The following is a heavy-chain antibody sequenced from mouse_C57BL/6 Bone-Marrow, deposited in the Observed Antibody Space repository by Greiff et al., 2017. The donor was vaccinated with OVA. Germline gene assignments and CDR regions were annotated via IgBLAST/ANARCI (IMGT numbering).Heavy chain of an antibody. J-gene: IGHJ1*03. Sequence: VHVKQSVAELVRPGASVKLSCTASGFNIKNTYMHWVKQRHEQGLEWIGRIDPANGNTKYAPKFQGKATITADTSSNTAYLQLSSLTSEDTAIYYCARDPNYYGSSYDGYFDVWGTGTTVTVSS. CDR1: GFNIKNTY. V-gene: IGHV14-3*01. CDR2: IDPANGNT. D-gene: IGHD1-1*01. CDR3: ARDPNYYGSSYDGYFDV.